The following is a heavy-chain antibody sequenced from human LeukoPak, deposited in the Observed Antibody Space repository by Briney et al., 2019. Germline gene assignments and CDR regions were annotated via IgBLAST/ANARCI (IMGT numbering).Heavy chain of an antibody. J-gene: IGHJ3*02. V-gene: IGHV1-8*03. D-gene: IGHD2-2*02. Sequence: ASVKVSCKASGYTFTSYDINWVRQATGQGLEWMGWMNPNSGNTGYAQKFQGRVTITRNTSISTAYMELSSLRSEDTAVYYCARSGGDYCSSTSCYTLDASDIWGQGTMVTVSS. CDR1: GYTFTSYD. CDR2: MNPNSGNT. CDR3: ARSGGDYCSSTSCYTLDASDI.